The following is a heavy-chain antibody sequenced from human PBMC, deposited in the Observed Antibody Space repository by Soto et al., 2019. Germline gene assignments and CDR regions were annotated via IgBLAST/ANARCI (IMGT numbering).Heavy chain of an antibody. V-gene: IGHV1-69*08. CDR3: ARDPLMGTNFRWFDP. J-gene: IGHJ5*02. Sequence: QVQLVQSGAEVKKPGSSVKVSCKASGGTFSSYTISWVRQAPGQGLEWMGRIIPILGIANYAQKFQGRVTITADKSTSTAYMELSSLRSEDTAVYYCARDPLMGTNFRWFDPWGQGTLVTVSS. D-gene: IGHD3-3*01. CDR1: GGTFSSYT. CDR2: IIPILGIA.